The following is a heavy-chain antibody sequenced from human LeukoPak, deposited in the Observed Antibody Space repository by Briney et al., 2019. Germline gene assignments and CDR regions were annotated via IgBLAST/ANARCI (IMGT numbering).Heavy chain of an antibody. CDR3: AAGYYSDSGVYYSTFPY. V-gene: IGHV3-48*03. CDR2: ISSSGRTI. CDR1: GFTFSSYE. D-gene: IGHD3-22*01. J-gene: IGHJ4*02. Sequence: PGGSLRLSCAASGFTFSSYEMNWVRQAPGKGLEWVSYISSSGRTIYYADSVKGRFTISRDNAKNSLYLQMNSLRDEDTAVYYCAAGYYSDSGVYYSTFPYWGQGTLVTVSS.